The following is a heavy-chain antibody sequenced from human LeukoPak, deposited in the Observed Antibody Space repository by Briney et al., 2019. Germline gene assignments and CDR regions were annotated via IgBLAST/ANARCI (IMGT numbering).Heavy chain of an antibody. J-gene: IGHJ5*02. V-gene: IGHV1-69*04. CDR1: GGTFSIYA. CDR2: IIPILGIA. Sequence: SVKVSFKSSGGTFSIYAISWVRQAPGQGLEWMGRIIPILGIANYAQKFQGRVTITADKSTSTAYMDLSSLRSDDTAVYYCARDQRTNEPGNPWGQGTLVTVSS. D-gene: IGHD1-1*01. CDR3: ARDQRTNEPGNP.